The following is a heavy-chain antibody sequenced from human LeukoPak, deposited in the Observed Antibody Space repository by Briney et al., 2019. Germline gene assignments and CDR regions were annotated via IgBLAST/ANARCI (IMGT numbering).Heavy chain of an antibody. J-gene: IGHJ3*02. CDR3: AIDQGYDSIDDAFDI. D-gene: IGHD3-22*01. Sequence: ASVKVSCKASGYTFTSYDINWVRQATGQGLEWMGWMNPNSGNTGYAQKFQGRVTITRNTSISTAYTELSSLRSEDTAVYYCAIDQGYDSIDDAFDIWGQGTMVTVSS. CDR1: GYTFTSYD. CDR2: MNPNSGNT. V-gene: IGHV1-8*03.